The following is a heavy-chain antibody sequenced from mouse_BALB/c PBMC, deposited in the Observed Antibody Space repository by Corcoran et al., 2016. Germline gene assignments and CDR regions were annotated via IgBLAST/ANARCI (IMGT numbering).Heavy chain of an antibody. CDR2: IDPANGNT. CDR3: ARVWDWYVDV. J-gene: IGHJ1*01. V-gene: IGHV14-3*02. Sequence: EVQLQQYGAELVKPGASVKLSCTASGFNIKDTYMHWVRQRPEQGLEWIGRIDPANGNTKYDPKFQGKATITADTSSNTAYLQLSSLTSEDTAVYYCARVWDWYVDVWGAGTTVTVSS. CDR1: GFNIKDTY. D-gene: IGHD4-1*01.